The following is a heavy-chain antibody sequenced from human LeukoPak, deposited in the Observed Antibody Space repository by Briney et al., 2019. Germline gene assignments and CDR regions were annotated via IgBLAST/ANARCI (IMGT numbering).Heavy chain of an antibody. J-gene: IGHJ5*02. Sequence: SETLSLTCAVYGGSFSGYYWSWIRQPLGKGLEWIGEINHSGSTNYNPSLKSRVTISVDTSKNQFSLKLSSVTAADTAVYYCARRIPAAIISWFDPWGQGTLVTVSS. CDR1: GGSFSGYY. CDR3: ARRIPAAIISWFDP. CDR2: INHSGST. D-gene: IGHD2-2*01. V-gene: IGHV4-34*01.